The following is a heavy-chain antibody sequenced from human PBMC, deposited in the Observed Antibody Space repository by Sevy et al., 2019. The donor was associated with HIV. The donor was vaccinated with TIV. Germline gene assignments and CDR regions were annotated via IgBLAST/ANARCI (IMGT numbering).Heavy chain of an antibody. D-gene: IGHD5-12*01. CDR2: ITRNSYEAYGGTT. J-gene: IGHJ4*02. Sequence: GESLKISCTTSGFTFDDYAMSWFRQAPGKGLEWVAFITRNSYEAYGGTTHYAASVKGRFIISRDDSKSIAYLQMNSLKSEDTAVYYCARGLATADTPEYYFDSWGQGTLVTVSS. CDR3: ARGLATADTPEYYFDS. V-gene: IGHV3-49*03. CDR1: GFTFDDYA.